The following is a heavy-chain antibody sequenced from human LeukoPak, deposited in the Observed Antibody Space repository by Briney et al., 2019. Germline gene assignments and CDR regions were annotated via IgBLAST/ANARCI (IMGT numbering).Heavy chain of an antibody. CDR1: GYTFTSYD. CDR2: MNPNSGNT. J-gene: IGHJ4*02. Sequence: ASVKVSCKASGYTFTSYDINWVRQATGQGLEWMEWMNPNSGNTGYAQKFQGRVTMTRNTSISTAYMELSSLRSEDSAVYYCARALLRVRGGYRYYFDYWGQGTLVTVSS. V-gene: IGHV1-8*01. CDR3: ARALLRVRGGYRYYFDY. D-gene: IGHD3-10*01.